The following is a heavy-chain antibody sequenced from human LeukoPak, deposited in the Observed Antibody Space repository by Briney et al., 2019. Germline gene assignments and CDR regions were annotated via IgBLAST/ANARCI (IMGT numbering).Heavy chain of an antibody. Sequence: GGSLRLSCAASGFTFSSYSMNWVRQAPGKGLEWVSSISSSSSYIYYADSVKGRFTISRDNAKNSLYLQMNSLRAEDTAVYYCARVVVPAAMSLGGSDYWGQGTLVTVSS. J-gene: IGHJ4*02. V-gene: IGHV3-21*01. CDR3: ARVVVPAAMSLGGSDY. CDR1: GFTFSSYS. CDR2: ISSSSSYI. D-gene: IGHD2-2*01.